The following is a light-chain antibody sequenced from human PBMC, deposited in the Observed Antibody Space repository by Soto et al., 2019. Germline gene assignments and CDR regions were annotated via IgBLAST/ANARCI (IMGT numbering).Light chain of an antibody. CDR1: QGISSF. CDR3: QQYSSYPYT. V-gene: IGKV1-16*01. J-gene: IGKJ2*01. Sequence: DIQMTQSPSSLSASVGGRVTITCRASQGISSFLAWFQQKPGKAPKSLIYLASTLQSGVPSTFSGSGSGTHFTLTISSLQPEDFGTYYCQQYSSYPYTFGQGTKLEI. CDR2: LAS.